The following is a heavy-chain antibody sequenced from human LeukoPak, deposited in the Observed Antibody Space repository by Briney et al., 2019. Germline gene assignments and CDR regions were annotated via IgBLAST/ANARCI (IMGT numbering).Heavy chain of an antibody. J-gene: IGHJ4*02. CDR2: IRSKANSYAT. CDR3: ATEGWNGGYDFDY. Sequence: GGSLRLSCAASGFTFSGSAMHWVRQASGKGLEWVGRIRSKANSYATAYAASVKGRFTISRDNSRNTMYLQMDSLRGEDTAIYYCATEGWNGGYDFDYWGQGTLVTVSS. V-gene: IGHV3-73*01. CDR1: GFTFSGSA. D-gene: IGHD5-12*01.